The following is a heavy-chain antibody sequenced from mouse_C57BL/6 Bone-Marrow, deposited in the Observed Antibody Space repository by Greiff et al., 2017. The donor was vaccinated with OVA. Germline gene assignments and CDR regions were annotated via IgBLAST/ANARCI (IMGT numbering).Heavy chain of an antibody. V-gene: IGHV1-15*01. Sequence: VQLQESGAELVRPGASVTLSCKASGYTFTDYEMHWVKQTPVHGLEWIGAIDPETGGTAYNQKFKGTAILTADKSSSTAYVELRSLTSEDAAVYYCSSYDGDSAWLAYWGQGTLVTVSA. CDR1: GYTFTDYE. CDR2: IDPETGGT. CDR3: SSYDGDSAWLAY. J-gene: IGHJ3*01. D-gene: IGHD2-3*01.